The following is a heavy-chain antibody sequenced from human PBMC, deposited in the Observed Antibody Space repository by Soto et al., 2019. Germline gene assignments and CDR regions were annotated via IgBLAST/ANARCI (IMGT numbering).Heavy chain of an antibody. CDR3: ARDYYDSSGYCYDY. D-gene: IGHD3-22*01. J-gene: IGHJ4*02. CDR1: GYTFTGYY. Sequence: QVQLVQSGAEVKKPGASVKVSCKASGYTFTGYYMHWVRQAPGQGLEWLGWINPNSGGTNYAQKFQGRVTMTTDTSISAAYMELSRLRSDDTAVYYCARDYYDSSGYCYDYWGQGTLVTVSS. CDR2: INPNSGGT. V-gene: IGHV1-2*02.